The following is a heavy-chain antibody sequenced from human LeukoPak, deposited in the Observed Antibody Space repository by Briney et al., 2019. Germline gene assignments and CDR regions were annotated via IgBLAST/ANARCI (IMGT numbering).Heavy chain of an antibody. CDR3: AKSGLSLTSTSYSYDS. CDR1: GFIFSNYA. CDR2: ISATGGST. V-gene: IGHV3-23*01. J-gene: IGHJ4*02. Sequence: GGSLRLSCAASGFIFSNYAMSWVRQGPGKGLEWVSIISATGGSTFYADSAKGRFIISRDNLENTLHLQMDSLRAEDTAIYYCAKSGLSLTSTSYSYDSWGQGTLVTVSS. D-gene: IGHD2-2*01.